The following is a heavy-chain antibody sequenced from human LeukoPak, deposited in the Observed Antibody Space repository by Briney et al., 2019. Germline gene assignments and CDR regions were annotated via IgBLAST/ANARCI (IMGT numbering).Heavy chain of an antibody. V-gene: IGHV1-69*05. Sequence: SVKVSCKASGGTSSSYAISWVRQAPGQGLEWMGRIIPIFGTADYAQKFQGRVTITTDESTSTAYMELSSLRSEDTAVYYCASEYYDYVWGSYRYDPWGQGTLVTVSS. J-gene: IGHJ5*02. CDR3: ASEYYDYVWGSYRYDP. CDR1: GGTSSSYA. CDR2: IIPIFGTA. D-gene: IGHD3-16*02.